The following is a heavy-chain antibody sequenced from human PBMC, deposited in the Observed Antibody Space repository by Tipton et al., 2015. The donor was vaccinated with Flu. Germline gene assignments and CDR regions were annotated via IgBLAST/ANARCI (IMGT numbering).Heavy chain of an antibody. D-gene: IGHD3-22*01. CDR3: ARGTLNYYDSSGYQWGLPSDAFDI. CDR2: ISSSGSTI. Sequence: SLRLSCAASGFTFSSYEMNWVRQAPGTGLEWVSYISSSGSTIYYADSVKGRFTISRDNAKNSLYLQMNSLRAEDTAVYYCARGTLNYYDSSGYQWGLPSDAFDIWGQGTMVTVSS. J-gene: IGHJ3*02. V-gene: IGHV3-48*03. CDR1: GFTFSSYE.